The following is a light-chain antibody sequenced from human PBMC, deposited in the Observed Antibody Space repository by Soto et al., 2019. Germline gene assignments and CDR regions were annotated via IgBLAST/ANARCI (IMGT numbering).Light chain of an antibody. Sequence: QSVLTQPASVSGSPGQSITISCTGTSSDVGGYSYVSWYQHHPGKAPELMIYGVSNRPSGVSNRFSGSKSGNTASLTISGLQAEDEADYYCSSYTGSSTLLFGGGTKVTVL. CDR2: GVS. J-gene: IGLJ2*01. V-gene: IGLV2-14*03. CDR3: SSYTGSSTLL. CDR1: SSDVGGYSY.